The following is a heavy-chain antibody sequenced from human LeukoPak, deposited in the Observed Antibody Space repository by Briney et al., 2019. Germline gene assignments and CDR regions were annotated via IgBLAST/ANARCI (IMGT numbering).Heavy chain of an antibody. CDR1: GGSFSGYY. CDR3: ARVIRTTGYYSNPKSGSFDF. J-gene: IGHJ4*02. D-gene: IGHD3-9*01. Sequence: SETLSLTCAVYGGSFSGYYWSWIRQPPGKGLEWIGEINHSGSTNYNPSLRTRVTISVDTSKNQFSLKLSSVTAADTAVYYCARVIRTTGYYSNPKSGSFDFWGQGTLVTVSS. CDR2: INHSGST. V-gene: IGHV4-34*01.